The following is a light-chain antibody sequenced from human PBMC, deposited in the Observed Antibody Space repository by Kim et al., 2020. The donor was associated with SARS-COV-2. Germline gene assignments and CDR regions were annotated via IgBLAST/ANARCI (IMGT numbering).Light chain of an antibody. Sequence: QSALTQPASVSGSPGQSITISCTGTSSDVGGYNYVSWYQQHPGKALRLMIYDVSNRPSGVSNRFSGSKSDNTASLTISGLQAEDEADYYCISYTSSTTMVFGGGTQLTVL. CDR2: DVS. J-gene: IGLJ2*01. V-gene: IGLV2-14*03. CDR1: SSDVGGYNY. CDR3: ISYTSSTTMV.